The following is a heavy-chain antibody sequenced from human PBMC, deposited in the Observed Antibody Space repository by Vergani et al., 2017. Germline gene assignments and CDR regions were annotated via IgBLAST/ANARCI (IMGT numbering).Heavy chain of an antibody. CDR1: GGSISSYY. V-gene: IGHV4-59*12. D-gene: IGHD4/OR15-4a*01. J-gene: IGHJ5*02. Sequence: QVQLQESGPGLVKPSETLSLTCTVSGGSISSYYWNWIRHSPGKGLEWIAYVHVSGSTNYSPSLKNRVTTSIDTSKSQFFLTLTSVTAADTAVYYCARAYGANSGSRFDLWSQGTLVTVSS. CDR3: ARAYGANSGSRFDL. CDR2: VHVSGST.